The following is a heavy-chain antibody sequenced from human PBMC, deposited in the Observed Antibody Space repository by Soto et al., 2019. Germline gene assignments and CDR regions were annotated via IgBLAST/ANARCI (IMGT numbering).Heavy chain of an antibody. CDR1: GGSITSGGYS. CDR2: TYQSGSA. V-gene: IGHV4-30-2*06. Sequence: QLQLQESGSGLVKPSQTLSLTCTVSGGSITSGGYSWTWIRQSPGKGLEWIGYTYQSGSADYNPYLNCRVTISVDRSKNQFSLNLTSVTAADTAVYYCARDYYGMDVWGQGTTVTVSS. J-gene: IGHJ6*01. CDR3: ARDYYGMDV.